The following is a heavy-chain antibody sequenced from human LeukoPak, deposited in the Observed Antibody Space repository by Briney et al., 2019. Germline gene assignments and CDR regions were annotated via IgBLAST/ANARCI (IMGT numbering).Heavy chain of an antibody. CDR1: GGTFSSYA. J-gene: IGHJ4*02. CDR3: ASAYYYDSSGSSGGY. D-gene: IGHD3-22*01. Sequence: GFSVKVSCKASGGTFSSYAISWVRQAPGQGLEWMGRIIPIFGTANYAQKFQGRVTITTDESTNTAYMELSSLRSEDTAVYYCASAYYYDSSGSSGGYWGQGTLVTISS. CDR2: IIPIFGTA. V-gene: IGHV1-69*05.